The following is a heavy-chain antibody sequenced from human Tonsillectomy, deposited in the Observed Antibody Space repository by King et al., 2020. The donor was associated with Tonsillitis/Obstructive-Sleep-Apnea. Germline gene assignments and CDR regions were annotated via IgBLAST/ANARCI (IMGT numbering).Heavy chain of an antibody. V-gene: IGHV3-15*01. CDR2: VKSKTDGGTT. Sequence: DVQLVESGGGLVKPGGSLRLSCAASGFTFSNAWMSWVRQAPGKGLEWGGRVKSKTDGGTTDYAAPVKGRLTISRDDSKNTLYLQMNSLKTEDTAVYYCTTYDFWSGYSYYFDYWGQGTLVTVSS. CDR1: GFTFSNAW. J-gene: IGHJ4*02. CDR3: TTYDFWSGYSYYFDY. D-gene: IGHD3-3*01.